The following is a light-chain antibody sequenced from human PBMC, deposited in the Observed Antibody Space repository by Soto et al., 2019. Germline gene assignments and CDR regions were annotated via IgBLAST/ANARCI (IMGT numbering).Light chain of an antibody. J-gene: IGLJ1*01. Sequence: QSVLTQPPSVSEAPGQRVTISCTGSSSNIGAGYEAHWYQQVPGTAPKLLIYENNNRPSGVPDRFSGSKSGTSASLPITGLQAEDEAEYYCQSYDSSLSGYVFGTGTKVTV. CDR1: SSNIGAGYE. CDR2: ENN. CDR3: QSYDSSLSGYV. V-gene: IGLV1-40*01.